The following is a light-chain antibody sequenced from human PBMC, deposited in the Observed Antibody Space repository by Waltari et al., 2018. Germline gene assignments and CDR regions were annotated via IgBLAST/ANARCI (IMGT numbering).Light chain of an antibody. Sequence: SYELTQPPSVSVSPGQTASITCSGASLGNKFASWYQQTPGQSPVLVIYQDIKRPSGIPERFSGSISGNTATLTISEAQSVDEADYYCQAGDSTSYVVFGGGTKLTVL. V-gene: IGLV3-1*01. CDR3: QAGDSTSYVV. CDR2: QDI. J-gene: IGLJ2*01. CDR1: SLGNKF.